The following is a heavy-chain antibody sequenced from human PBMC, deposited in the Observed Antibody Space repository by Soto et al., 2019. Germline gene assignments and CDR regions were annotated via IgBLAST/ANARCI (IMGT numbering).Heavy chain of an antibody. V-gene: IGHV4-59*11. CDR3: ARVRGYGMDV. J-gene: IGHJ6*02. CDR2: IYYSGST. CDR1: GGSISSHY. D-gene: IGHD3-10*01. Sequence: SETLSLTCTVSGGSISSHYWSWIRQPPGKGLEWIGYIYYSGSTNYNPSLKSRVTISVDTSKNQFSLKLSSVTAADTAVYYCARVRGYGMDVWGQGTTVTVSS.